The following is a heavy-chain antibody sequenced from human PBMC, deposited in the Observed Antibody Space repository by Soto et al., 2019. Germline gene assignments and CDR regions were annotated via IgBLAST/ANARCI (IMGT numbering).Heavy chain of an antibody. V-gene: IGHV3-33*01. Sequence: QVQLVESGGGVVQPGRSLRLSRAASGFTFSSYGMHWVRQAPGKGLEWVAVIWYDGSNKYYADSVKGRFTISRDNSKNTLYLQMNSLRAEDTAVYYCARGCSGSYSNIDYWGQGTLVTVSS. J-gene: IGHJ4*02. CDR2: IWYDGSNK. CDR1: GFTFSSYG. D-gene: IGHD3-10*02. CDR3: ARGCSGSYSNIDY.